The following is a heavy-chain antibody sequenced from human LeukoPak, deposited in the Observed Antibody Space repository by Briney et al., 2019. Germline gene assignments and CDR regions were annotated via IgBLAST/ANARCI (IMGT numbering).Heavy chain of an antibody. D-gene: IGHD2-8*02. CDR1: RFTFSSYS. CDR3: ATYRQVLLPFES. J-gene: IGHJ4*02. CDR2: ISSSSSYI. Sequence: PGGSLRLSCAASRFTFSSYSMNWVRQAPGKGLEWVSSISSSSSYIYYADSVRGRFTISRDNSKSTLSLQMNSLRVEDTAIYYCATYRQVLLPFESWGQGTLVTVSS. V-gene: IGHV3-21*04.